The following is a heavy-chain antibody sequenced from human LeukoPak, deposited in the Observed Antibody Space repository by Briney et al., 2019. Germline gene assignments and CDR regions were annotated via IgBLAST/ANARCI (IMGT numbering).Heavy chain of an antibody. Sequence: SETLSLTCAVSGVSIRSSNWWSWVRQPPGQGLEWIGEIYHSGSTNYNPSLKSRVTISVDTSKNHFSLNLSSVTAADTAVYYCARQTPYYYDSSGNRDNWGQGTLVTVSS. D-gene: IGHD3-22*01. CDR3: ARQTPYYYDSSGNRDN. CDR1: GVSIRSSNW. J-gene: IGHJ4*02. V-gene: IGHV4-4*02. CDR2: IYHSGST.